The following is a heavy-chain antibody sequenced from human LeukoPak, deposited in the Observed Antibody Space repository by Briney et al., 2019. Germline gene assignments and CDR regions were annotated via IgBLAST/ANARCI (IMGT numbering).Heavy chain of an antibody. D-gene: IGHD6-13*01. Sequence: PSETLSLTCGVYGGSFSGYYWSWIRQPPGKGLEWIGYIYYSGSTYYNPSLKSRVTISVDTSKNQFSLKLSSVTAADTAVYYCARVYSSSWYVIFDYWGQGTLVTVSS. V-gene: IGHV4-30-4*01. J-gene: IGHJ4*02. CDR1: GGSFSGYY. CDR2: IYYSGST. CDR3: ARVYSSSWYVIFDY.